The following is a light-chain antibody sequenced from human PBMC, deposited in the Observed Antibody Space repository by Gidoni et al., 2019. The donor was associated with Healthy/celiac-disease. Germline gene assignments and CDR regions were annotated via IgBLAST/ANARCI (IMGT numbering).Light chain of an antibody. J-gene: IGKJ2*01. V-gene: IGKV1-5*03. Sequence: DIQMTQSPSTLSASVGDRVTITCRASQSISSWLAWYQQKPGKAPKLLIYKASSLESGVPSRFSGSGSGTEFTITISSLQPDDFATYYCQKYNSYSYTFGQGTKLEIK. CDR2: KAS. CDR1: QSISSW. CDR3: QKYNSYSYT.